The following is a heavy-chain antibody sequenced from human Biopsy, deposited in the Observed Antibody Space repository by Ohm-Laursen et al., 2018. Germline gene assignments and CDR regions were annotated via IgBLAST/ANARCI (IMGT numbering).Heavy chain of an antibody. J-gene: IGHJ2*01. D-gene: IGHD3-22*01. V-gene: IGHV4-59*01. CDR1: GDSISSYY. CDR3: ARDRGYYSDRTVPGYFDL. CDR2: VYYTGST. Sequence: TLSLTCTVSGDSISSYYWSWIRQSPGKGLEWIGYVYYTGSTGHNPSLQSRVTISVDTSKNHFSLRLRSVTPADTAIYYCARDRGYYSDRTVPGYFDLWGRGTLVTVSS.